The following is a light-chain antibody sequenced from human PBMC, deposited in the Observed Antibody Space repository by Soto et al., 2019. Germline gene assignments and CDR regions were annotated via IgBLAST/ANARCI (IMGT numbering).Light chain of an antibody. CDR1: SSNIGSNT. Sequence: QSVLTQPPSASGTPGQRVTISCSGSSSNIGSNTVNWYQQLPGTAPKLLIYSNNQRPSGVPDRFSGSKSGTSASLAISGLQSEDEADYHCEAWDDSLNGVVFGGGTKVTVL. CDR3: EAWDDSLNGVV. CDR2: SNN. J-gene: IGLJ2*01. V-gene: IGLV1-44*01.